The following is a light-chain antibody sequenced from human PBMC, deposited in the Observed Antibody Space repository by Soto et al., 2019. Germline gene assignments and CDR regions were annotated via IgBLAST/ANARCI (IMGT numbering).Light chain of an antibody. V-gene: IGKV3-15*01. CDR2: GAS. CDR3: QQYNRWHPIT. Sequence: EVVLTQSPATLSVSPGGRATLSCRASQSISDTLAWYQQKPGQATRLIVHGASTRANDVPVRFSGSGSGTEFTLTISSLQSDDSAFYFCQQYNRWHPITFGPGTRLEIK. J-gene: IGKJ5*01. CDR1: QSISDT.